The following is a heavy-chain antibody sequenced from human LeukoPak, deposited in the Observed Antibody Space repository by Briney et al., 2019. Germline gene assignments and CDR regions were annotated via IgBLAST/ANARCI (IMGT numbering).Heavy chain of an antibody. V-gene: IGHV4-34*01. CDR2: INHSGST. Sequence: SETLSLTCAVYGGSFSGYYWSWIRQPPGKGLEWIGEINHSGSTNYNPSLKSRVTISVDTSKNQFSLKLSSVTAADTAVYYCARGRMGQWLAYYYYGMDVWGQGTTVTVSS. J-gene: IGHJ6*02. CDR1: GGSFSGYY. CDR3: ARGRMGQWLAYYYYGMDV. D-gene: IGHD6-19*01.